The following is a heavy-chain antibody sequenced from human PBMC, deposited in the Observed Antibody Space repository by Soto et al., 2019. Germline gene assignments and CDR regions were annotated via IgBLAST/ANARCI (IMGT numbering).Heavy chain of an antibody. CDR2: IDPSDSYT. D-gene: IGHD3-3*01. CDR1: GYSFTSYW. Sequence: PGESLKISCKGSGYSFTSYWISWVRQMPGKGLEWMGRIDPSDSYTNYSPSFQGHVTISADKSISTAYLQWSSLKASDTAMYYCARYPMDDFWSGHPTLFDYWGQGTRVTVSS. CDR3: ARYPMDDFWSGHPTLFDY. J-gene: IGHJ4*02. V-gene: IGHV5-10-1*01.